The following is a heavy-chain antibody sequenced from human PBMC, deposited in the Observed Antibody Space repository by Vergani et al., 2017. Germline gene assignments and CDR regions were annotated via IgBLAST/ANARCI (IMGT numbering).Heavy chain of an antibody. J-gene: IGHJ4*02. V-gene: IGHV3-15*01. CDR2: IKSKTDGGTT. Sequence: EVQLVESGGGLVKPGGSLRLSCAASGFTFSNAWMSWVRQAPGKGLEWVGRIKSKTDGGTTDYAAPVKGRFTISRDDSKNTLYLQMNSLKTEDTAVYYCTTHRRRGYDHFDYWGQGTLVTVSS. D-gene: IGHD5-12*01. CDR3: TTHRRRGYDHFDY. CDR1: GFTFSNAW.